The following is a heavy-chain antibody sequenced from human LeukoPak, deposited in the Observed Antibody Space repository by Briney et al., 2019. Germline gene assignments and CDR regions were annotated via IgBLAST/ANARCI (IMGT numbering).Heavy chain of an antibody. J-gene: IGHJ4*02. D-gene: IGHD3-22*01. CDR1: GFTFSSYS. CDR2: ISSSSSYI. Sequence: GGSLRLSCAASGFTFSSYSMNWVRQAPGKGLEWVSSISSSSSYIYYADSVKGRFTISRDNAKNSLYLQMNSLRAEDTAVYYCARDGYDSSGYYRHYFDYWGQGTLVTVSS. CDR3: ARDGYDSSGYYRHYFDY. V-gene: IGHV3-21*01.